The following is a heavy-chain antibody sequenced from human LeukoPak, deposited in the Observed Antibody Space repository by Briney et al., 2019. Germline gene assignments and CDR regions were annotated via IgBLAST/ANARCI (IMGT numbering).Heavy chain of an antibody. CDR1: GFTFTYAW. CDR3: TTDSTRFDY. V-gene: IGHV3-15*01. Sequence: SGGSLRLSCAASGFTFTYAWMSCVRQAPGKGLEWVGRIKSKTDGGTTDYAAPVKGRFTISRDDSKDTLYLQMNSLKTEDTAVYYCTTDSTRFDYWGQGTLVTVSS. D-gene: IGHD3-3*02. CDR2: IKSKTDGGTT. J-gene: IGHJ4*02.